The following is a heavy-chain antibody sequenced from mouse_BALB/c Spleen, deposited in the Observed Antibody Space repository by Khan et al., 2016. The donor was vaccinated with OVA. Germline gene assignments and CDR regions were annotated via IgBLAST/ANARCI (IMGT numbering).Heavy chain of an antibody. V-gene: IGHV1-4*01. Sequence: QVQLQQSGAELARPGASVKMSCKASGYTFTSHTMHWIKQRPGQGLEWIGYINPRSGYNQKLNDKATLTADISSSTAYRQLSSLTAEDSAVYYCARRTAEDALDYWGQGTSVTVSS. CDR1: GYTFTSHT. D-gene: IGHD1-2*01. CDR2: INPRSG. CDR3: ARRTAEDALDY. J-gene: IGHJ4*01.